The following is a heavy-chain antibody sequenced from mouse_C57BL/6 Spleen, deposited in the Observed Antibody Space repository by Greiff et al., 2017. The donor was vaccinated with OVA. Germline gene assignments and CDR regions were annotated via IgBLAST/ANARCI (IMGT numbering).Heavy chain of an antibody. CDR3: AKSEYYGSNYLFAY. D-gene: IGHD1-1*01. CDR1: GYAFSSSW. CDR2: IYPGDGDT. Sequence: VKLQQSGPELVKPGASVKISCKASGYAFSSSWMNWVKQRPGQGLEWIGRIYPGDGDTNYNWKLKGKATLTADKSSSTAYMQHSSLTSEDSAVYFCAKSEYYGSNYLFAYWGQGTLVTVSA. V-gene: IGHV1-82*01. J-gene: IGHJ3*01.